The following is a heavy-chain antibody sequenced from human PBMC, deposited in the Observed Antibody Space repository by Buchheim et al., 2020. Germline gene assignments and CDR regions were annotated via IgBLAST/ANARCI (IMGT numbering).Heavy chain of an antibody. J-gene: IGHJ4*02. CDR1: GFSFRDYF. CDR3: AKLSHVGPFDY. CDR2: ISSRGDTE. D-gene: IGHD1-26*01. V-gene: IGHV3-11*01. Sequence: QVLLEESGGGLVKPGGSLRLSCAASGFSFRDYFMSWIRQAPGKGLEWISYISSRGDTEYYAESVRGRFTISRDNSKNTLYLQMNSLRAEDTAVYYCAKLSHVGPFDYWGQGTL.